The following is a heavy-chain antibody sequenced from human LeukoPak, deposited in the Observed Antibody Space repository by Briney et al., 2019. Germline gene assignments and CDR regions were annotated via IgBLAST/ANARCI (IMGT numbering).Heavy chain of an antibody. CDR1: GGSISSGDYY. Sequence: SETLSLTCTVSGGSISSGDYYWSWIRQPPGKGLEWIGYIYYSGSTYYNPSLKSRVTISVDTSKNQFSLKLSSVTAADTAVYYCTIMVRGVIVSWFDHWGQGTLVTVSS. CDR3: TIMVRGVIVSWFDH. CDR2: IYYSGST. J-gene: IGHJ5*02. V-gene: IGHV4-30-4*01. D-gene: IGHD3-10*01.